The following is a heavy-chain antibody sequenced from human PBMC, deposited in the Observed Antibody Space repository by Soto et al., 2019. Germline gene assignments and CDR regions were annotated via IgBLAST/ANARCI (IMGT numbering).Heavy chain of an antibody. CDR1: GGSFSGYY. CDR3: AKDQYSGSYYYDY. J-gene: IGHJ4*02. D-gene: IGHD1-26*01. CDR2: INHSGST. V-gene: IGHV4-34*01. Sequence: PSETLSLTCAVYGGSFSGYYWSWIRQPPGKGLEWIGEINHSGSTNYNPSLKSRVTISVDTSKNQFSLKLSSVTAADTAVYYCAKDQYSGSYYYDYWGQGTLVTVSS.